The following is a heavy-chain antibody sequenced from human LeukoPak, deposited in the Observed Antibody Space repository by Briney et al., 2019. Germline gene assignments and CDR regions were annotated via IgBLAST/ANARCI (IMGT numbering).Heavy chain of an antibody. J-gene: IGHJ3*02. Sequence: GGSLRLSCAASGFTVSSIYMSWVRQAPGKGLVWISVIYSGGGAYYADSVKGRFTISRDNSKNTLYLQMNSLRTEDTAVYFCARPHYGDYAAFDIWGQGTLVTVSS. D-gene: IGHD4-17*01. CDR1: GFTVSSIY. CDR3: ARPHYGDYAAFDI. V-gene: IGHV3-66*04. CDR2: IYSGGGA.